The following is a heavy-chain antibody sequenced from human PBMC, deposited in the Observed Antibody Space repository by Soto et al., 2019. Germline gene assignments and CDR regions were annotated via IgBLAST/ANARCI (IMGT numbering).Heavy chain of an antibody. J-gene: IGHJ4*02. D-gene: IGHD3-10*01. Sequence: QVQLVQSGAEVKKPGSSVKVSCKASGGTFSSYTISWVRQAPGQGLEWMGRIIPILGIANYAQKFQGRVTITADKSTSTAYMELSSLRSEDTAVYYYAARSGSYFYFDYWGQGTLVTVSS. CDR3: AARSGSYFYFDY. V-gene: IGHV1-69*02. CDR1: GGTFSSYT. CDR2: IIPILGIA.